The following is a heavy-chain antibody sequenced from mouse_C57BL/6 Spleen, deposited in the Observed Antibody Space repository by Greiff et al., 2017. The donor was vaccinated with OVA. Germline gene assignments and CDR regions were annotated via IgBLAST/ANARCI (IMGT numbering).Heavy chain of an antibody. CDR1: GFTFSDAW. J-gene: IGHJ1*03. Sequence: EVKVEESGGGLVQPGGSMKLSCAASGFTFSDAWMDWVRQSPEKGLEWVAEIRNKANNHATSYAESVKGRFTISRYESKSSVYLQMNSLGAEDTGMYYCTPGHVGYFDVWGTGTTVTVSS. CDR2: IRNKANNHAT. CDR3: TPGHVGYFDV. V-gene: IGHV6-6*01.